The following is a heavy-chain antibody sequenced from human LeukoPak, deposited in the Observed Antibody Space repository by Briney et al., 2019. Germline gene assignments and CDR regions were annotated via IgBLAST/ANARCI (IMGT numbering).Heavy chain of an antibody. CDR3: ARDPNGDYVGAFDF. V-gene: IGHV3-7*03. Sequence: GGSLRLSCEGSGFTFSNYWMGWVRQAPGKGLQWVANIKTDGSEKYYVDSVKGRFTISRDNAKNSLYLQMNSLRVEDTAVYYCARDPNGDYVGAFDFWGQGTMVTVSS. J-gene: IGHJ3*01. CDR2: IKTDGSEK. CDR1: GFTFSNYW. D-gene: IGHD4-17*01.